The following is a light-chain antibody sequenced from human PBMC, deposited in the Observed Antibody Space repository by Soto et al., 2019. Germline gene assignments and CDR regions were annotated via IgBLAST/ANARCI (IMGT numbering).Light chain of an antibody. Sequence: DIQMTQSPSSLSASVGDRVTITCQASQDITSYLNWYQHKPGKAPKLLIYDASILEAGVPPRFSGSGSATDFTLTISSLQPADVATYYCQHCDYLPIFGPGTTVDFK. CDR2: DAS. V-gene: IGKV1-33*01. CDR3: QHCDYLPI. CDR1: QDITSY. J-gene: IGKJ3*01.